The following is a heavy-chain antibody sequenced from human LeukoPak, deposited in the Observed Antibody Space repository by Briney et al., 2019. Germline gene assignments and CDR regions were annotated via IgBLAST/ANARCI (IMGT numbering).Heavy chain of an antibody. CDR2: INHSGST. CDR3: ARGGYSYGTPWGFKKAPGLYSMADY. Sequence: SETLSLTCAVYGGSFSGYYWSWIRQPPGKGLEWIGEINHSGSTNYNPSLKSRVTISVDTSKNQFSLKLSSVTAADTAVYYCARGGYSYGTPWGFKKAPGLYSMADYWGQGTLVTVSS. CDR1: GGSFSGYY. D-gene: IGHD5-18*01. J-gene: IGHJ4*02. V-gene: IGHV4-34*01.